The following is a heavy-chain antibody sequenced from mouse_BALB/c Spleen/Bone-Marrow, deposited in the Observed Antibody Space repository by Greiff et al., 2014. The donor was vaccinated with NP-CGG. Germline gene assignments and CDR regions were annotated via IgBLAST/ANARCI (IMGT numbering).Heavy chain of an antibody. CDR1: GFTFSSFG. Sequence: VQLKESGGGLVQPGGSRKLSCAASGFTFSSFGMHWVRQAPEKGLEWVAYISSGSSTIYYADTVKGRFTISRDNPKNTLFLQMTSLRSEDTAMYYCERSGFITTRAMDYWGQGTSVTVSS. CDR2: ISSGSSTI. D-gene: IGHD1-1*01. V-gene: IGHV5-17*02. CDR3: ERSGFITTRAMDY. J-gene: IGHJ4*01.